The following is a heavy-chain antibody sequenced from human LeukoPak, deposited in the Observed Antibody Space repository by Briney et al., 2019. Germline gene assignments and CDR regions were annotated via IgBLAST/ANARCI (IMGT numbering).Heavy chain of an antibody. CDR2: ISGSGGST. D-gene: IGHD5-18*01. CDR1: GFTFSSYA. CDR3: AKDRGTAMVKYYYGMDV. J-gene: IGHJ6*04. Sequence: GGSLRLSCAASGFTFSSYAMSWVRQAPGKGLEWVSAISGSGGSTDYADSVKGRFTISRDNSKNTLYLQMNSLRAEDTAVYYCAKDRGTAMVKYYYGMDVWGKGTTVTVSS. V-gene: IGHV3-23*01.